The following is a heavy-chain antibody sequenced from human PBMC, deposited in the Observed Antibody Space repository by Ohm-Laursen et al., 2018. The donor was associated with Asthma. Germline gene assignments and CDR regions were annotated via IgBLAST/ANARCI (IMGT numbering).Heavy chain of an antibody. Sequence: RLSCSASGVAFTDSWVSWGRQLPGGSLEWVAKINPLGYEKYYMDSVRDRFTVSRDNAKNSLYLEMNSLRVEDTAVYYCVTDAWWSYVHWGLGTLVTVSS. V-gene: IGHV3-7*01. CDR2: INPLGYEK. D-gene: IGHD1-26*01. J-gene: IGHJ4*02. CDR3: VTDAWWSYVH. CDR1: GVAFTDSW.